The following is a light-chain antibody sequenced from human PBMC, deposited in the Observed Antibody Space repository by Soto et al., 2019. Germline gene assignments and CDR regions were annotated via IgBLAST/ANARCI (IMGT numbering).Light chain of an antibody. Sequence: QSVLTQPPSVSGAPGQRGTISCTGSSSNIGAGHDVHWYQQFPGTAPRLLIFGNNNRPSGVPDRFSGSKSGTSASLAITGLQAEDEADFYCQSYDSSLSAYVFGTGTKVTVL. J-gene: IGLJ1*01. CDR1: SSNIGAGHD. CDR2: GNN. V-gene: IGLV1-40*01. CDR3: QSYDSSLSAYV.